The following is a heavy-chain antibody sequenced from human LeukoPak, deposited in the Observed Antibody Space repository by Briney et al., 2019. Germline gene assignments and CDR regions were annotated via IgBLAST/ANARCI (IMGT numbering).Heavy chain of an antibody. D-gene: IGHD2-15*01. V-gene: IGHV1-46*01. CDR2: INPSGGST. CDR3: ARDRRDCSGGSCYGGSWFDP. CDR1: GYTFISYY. J-gene: IGHJ5*02. Sequence: GASVKVSCKASGYTFISYYMHWVRQAPGQGLEWMGIINPSGGSTSYAQKFQGRVTMTRDTSTSTVYMELSSLRSEDTAVYYCARDRRDCSGGSCYGGSWFDPWGQGTLVTVSS.